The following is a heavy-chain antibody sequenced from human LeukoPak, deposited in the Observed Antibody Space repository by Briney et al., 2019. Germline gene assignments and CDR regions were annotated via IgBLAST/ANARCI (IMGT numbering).Heavy chain of an antibody. CDR1: GFTFSSYA. D-gene: IGHD5-18*01. J-gene: IGHJ3*02. CDR3: ARDSPRGYSYGYNAFDI. CDR2: ISYDGSNK. Sequence: PGGSLRLSCAASGFTFSSYAMHWVRQAPGKGLEWVAVISYDGSNKYYADSVKGRFAISRDNSKNTLYLQMNSLRAEDTAVYYCARDSPRGYSYGYNAFDIWGQGTMVTVSS. V-gene: IGHV3-30*09.